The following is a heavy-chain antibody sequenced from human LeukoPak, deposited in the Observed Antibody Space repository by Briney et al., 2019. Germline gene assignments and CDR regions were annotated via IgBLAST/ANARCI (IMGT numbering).Heavy chain of an antibody. CDR1: GGSISSYF. Sequence: ASETLSLTCTVSGGSISSYFWSWIRQPPGKGLEWIGYIYYSGTTSYNPSLKTRVTISIDTSKNQFSLKLGSVTAADTAVYYCARVLRPMASQYYFDYWGQGTLVTVSS. V-gene: IGHV4-59*01. D-gene: IGHD3-10*01. CDR3: ARVLRPMASQYYFDY. CDR2: IYYSGTT. J-gene: IGHJ4*02.